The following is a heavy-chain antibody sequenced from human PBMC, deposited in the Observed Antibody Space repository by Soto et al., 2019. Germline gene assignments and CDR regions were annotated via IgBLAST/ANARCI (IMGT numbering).Heavy chain of an antibody. CDR3: AGLYPYESSGYHLNY. Sequence: PSETLSLTCAVYGGSFSGYYWSWIRQPPGKGLEWIGKINHSGSTNYNPSLGSRVTISVDTSKNQFSLKLRSVTAADTAVFYCAGLYPYESSGYHLNYWGQGALVTVSS. V-gene: IGHV4-34*01. D-gene: IGHD3-22*01. J-gene: IGHJ4*02. CDR1: GGSFSGYY. CDR2: INHSGST.